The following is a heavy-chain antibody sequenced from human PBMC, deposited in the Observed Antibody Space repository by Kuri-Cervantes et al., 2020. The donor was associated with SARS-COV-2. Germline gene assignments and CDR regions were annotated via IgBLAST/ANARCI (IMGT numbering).Heavy chain of an antibody. Sequence: GGSLRLSCAASGFTFSTYEMNWVRQAPGKGLEWVSYISSSGITTHYADSVKGRFTISRDNAKNSLYLQVNSLRSEDTAVYYCARRYCSSTSCTFDYWGQGSLVTVSS. V-gene: IGHV3-48*03. D-gene: IGHD2-2*01. CDR3: ARRYCSSTSCTFDY. CDR1: GFTFSTYE. CDR2: ISSSGITT. J-gene: IGHJ4*02.